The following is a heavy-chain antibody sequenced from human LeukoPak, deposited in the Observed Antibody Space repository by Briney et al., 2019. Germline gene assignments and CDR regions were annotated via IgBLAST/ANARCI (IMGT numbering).Heavy chain of an antibody. V-gene: IGHV3-23*01. CDR2: ISGSGGST. CDR1: GFTFSSYA. Sequence: GGSLRLSCAASGFTFSSYAMSWVRQAPGKGLEWVSAISGSGGSTYYADSVKGRFTISRDNSKNTLYLQMNSLRAEDTAVYYCAKDPYDILTGFVDYWGQGTLVTVSS. J-gene: IGHJ4*02. CDR3: AKDPYDILTGFVDY. D-gene: IGHD3-9*01.